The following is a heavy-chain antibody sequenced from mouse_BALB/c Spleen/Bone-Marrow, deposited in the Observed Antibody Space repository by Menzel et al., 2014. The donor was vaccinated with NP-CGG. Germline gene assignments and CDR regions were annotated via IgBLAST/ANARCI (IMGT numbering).Heavy chain of an antibody. Sequence: QVQLKQSGAKLVRPGTSVKVSCKASGYAFTNYLIEWFKQRPGQGLEGIGVINPGSGGTNFNEKFRGKATLTADKSSSTAYMQFNSLTSDDSAVYFCAREGYYGLDYWGQGTTLTVSS. V-gene: IGHV1-54*03. CDR2: INPGSGGT. J-gene: IGHJ2*01. CDR1: GYAFTNYL. CDR3: AREGYYGLDY. D-gene: IGHD2-1*01.